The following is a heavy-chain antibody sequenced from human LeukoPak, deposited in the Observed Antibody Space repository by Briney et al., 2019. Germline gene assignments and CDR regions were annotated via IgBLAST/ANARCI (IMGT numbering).Heavy chain of an antibody. CDR1: GGSISSGSYY. J-gene: IGHJ4*02. CDR3: ARDAEYYDSTLGY. D-gene: IGHD3-22*01. Sequence: SETLSLTCTVSGGSISSGSYYWSWIRQPAGKGLEWIGRIYTSGSTNYNPSLKSRVTISVDTSKNQFSLKLSSVTAADTAVYYCARDAEYYDSTLGYWGQGTLVTVSS. CDR2: IYTSGST. V-gene: IGHV4-61*02.